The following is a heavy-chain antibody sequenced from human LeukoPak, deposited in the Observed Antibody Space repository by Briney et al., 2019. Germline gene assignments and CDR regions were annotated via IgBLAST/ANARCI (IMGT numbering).Heavy chain of an antibody. J-gene: IGHJ4*02. CDR3: AREGVDITGSPSKGNYFDS. Sequence: SETLSLTCAVYGGSFSGYYWSWIRQPPGKGLEWIGSIYYSGSTYYNPSLKSRVTISVDTSKNQFSLKLSSVTAADTAVYYCAREGVDITGSPSKGNYFDSWGQGTLVTVSS. D-gene: IGHD1-26*01. CDR2: IYYSGST. V-gene: IGHV4-34*01. CDR1: GGSFSGYY.